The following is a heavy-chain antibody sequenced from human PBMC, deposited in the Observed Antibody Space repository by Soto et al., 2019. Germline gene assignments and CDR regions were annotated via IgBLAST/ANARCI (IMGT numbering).Heavy chain of an antibody. CDR2: LDQSGGT. J-gene: IGHJ6*02. V-gene: IGHV4-34*01. CDR1: GDSRRGQS. CDR3: ARDRVSGSGSSYYYYGMDV. D-gene: IGHD6-19*01. Sequence: SETLSLTCAVVGDSRRGQSWNWIRQSPGNGLEWIGELDQSGGTNYNPSLKSRAIISDDTSKNQFSLKLSSVTAADTAVYYCARDRVSGSGSSYYYYGMDVWGQGTTVTVSS.